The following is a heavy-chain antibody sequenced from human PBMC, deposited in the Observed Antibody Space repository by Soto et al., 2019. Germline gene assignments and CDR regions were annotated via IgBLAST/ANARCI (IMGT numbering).Heavy chain of an antibody. D-gene: IGHD3-10*01. J-gene: IGHJ1*01. CDR3: ARAPPSRYYGYFQH. CDR1: GFPFSNYC. V-gene: IGHV3-74*01. Sequence: GSLRLSCTASGFPFSNYCMHWVRQAPRDGLVWVSRTSNDGSSTNYADSVKGRFTISRDNAKNTLYLQMNSLRAEDTAVYYCARAPPSRYYGYFQHWGQGT. CDR2: TSNDGSST.